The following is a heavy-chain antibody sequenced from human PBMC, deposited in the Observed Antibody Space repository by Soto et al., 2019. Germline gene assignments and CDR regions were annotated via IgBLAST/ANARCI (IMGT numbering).Heavy chain of an antibody. CDR3: ARERGAAAHSPINWFDP. Sequence: SETLSLTCAVSGGSISSGGYSWSWIRQPPGKGLEWIGYIYHSGSTYYNPSLKSRVTISVDRSKNQFSLKLSSVTAADTAVYYCARERGAAAHSPINWFDPCGQRTLVTVSS. J-gene: IGHJ5*02. V-gene: IGHV4-30-2*01. CDR1: GGSISSGGYS. D-gene: IGHD6-13*01. CDR2: IYHSGST.